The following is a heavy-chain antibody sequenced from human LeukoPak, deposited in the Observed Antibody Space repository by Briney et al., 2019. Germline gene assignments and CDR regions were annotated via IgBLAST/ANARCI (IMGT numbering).Heavy chain of an antibody. D-gene: IGHD3-16*02. CDR2: INHSGST. V-gene: IGHV4-34*01. J-gene: IGHJ4*02. Sequence: PSETLSLTCAVYGGSFSGYYWSWVRQPPGKGLEWMGEINHSGSTNYNPSLKSRGPISVDTSKNQFSLTLSSVTAADTAVYYCARGEYVWRSYRIWGPGTLVTVSS. CDR1: GGSFSGYY. CDR3: ARGEYVWRSYRI.